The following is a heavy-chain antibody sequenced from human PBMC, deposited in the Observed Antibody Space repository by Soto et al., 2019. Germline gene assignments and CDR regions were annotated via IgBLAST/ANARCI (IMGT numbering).Heavy chain of an antibody. CDR2: MYHSGST. D-gene: IGHD3-16*01. Sequence: NPSESLSLTCAVSGGCMRSGGYSWSWIRQPPGKGLEWIGYMYHSGSTYYNPSLKSRVTISIDRSKNTLYMQMNSLRADDTAVYYCAKAAGSSAYDYYDYWGQGTLVTVSS. J-gene: IGHJ4*02. CDR3: AKAAGSSAYDYYDY. CDR1: GGCMRSGGYS. V-gene: IGHV4-30-2*01.